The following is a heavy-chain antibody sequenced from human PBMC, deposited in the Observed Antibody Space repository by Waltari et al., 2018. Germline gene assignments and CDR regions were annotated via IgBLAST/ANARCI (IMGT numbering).Heavy chain of an antibody. J-gene: IGHJ4*02. CDR3: EKEGRNGEHFDY. CDR1: GFTFSTYG. CDR2: IRYDGSNK. D-gene: IGHD4-17*01. V-gene: IGHV3-30*02. Sequence: QVQLVESGGGVVHPVGSLKLSCEASGFTFSTYGMHWVRKAQGKGLEWVTFIRYDGSNKYFADSVKGRFSISRDISKKTLFLQMNSLRAEDTAMYYCEKEGRNGEHFDYWGQGTLVTVSS.